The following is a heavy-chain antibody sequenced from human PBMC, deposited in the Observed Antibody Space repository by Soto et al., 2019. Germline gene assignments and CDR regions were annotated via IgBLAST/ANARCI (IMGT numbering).Heavy chain of an antibody. V-gene: IGHV1-18*01. D-gene: IGHD6-19*01. CDR2: ISAYNGNT. CDR3: ARSVAGPRYFDY. J-gene: IGHJ4*02. Sequence: AAVKVSCKASGYTFTSYGISWVRQAPGQGLEWMGWISAYNGNTNYAQKLQGRVTMTTDTSTSTAYMELRSLRSDDTAVYYCARSVAGPRYFDYWGQGTLVTVSS. CDR1: GYTFTSYG.